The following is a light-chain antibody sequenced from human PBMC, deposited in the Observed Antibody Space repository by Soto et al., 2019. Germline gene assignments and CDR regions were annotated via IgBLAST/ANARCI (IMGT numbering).Light chain of an antibody. V-gene: IGLV2-8*01. J-gene: IGLJ3*02. CDR1: SSDVGAHNY. CDR2: DVN. CDR3: SSYAGGNNWV. Sequence: QSVLTQPPSASGSPGQSLTISCTGTSSDVGAHNYVSWYQQNPGKAPKLMLYDVNKRPSGVPDRFSSSKSGNTASLTVSGLQAEDEADYYCSSYAGGNNWVFGGGTKLTVL.